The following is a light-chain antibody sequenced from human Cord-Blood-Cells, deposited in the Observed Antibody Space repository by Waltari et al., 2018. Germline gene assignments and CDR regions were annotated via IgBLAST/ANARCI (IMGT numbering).Light chain of an antibody. CDR3: MQALQTPPWT. V-gene: IGKV2-28*01. CDR1: QSLLHSNGYNY. CDR2: LGS. Sequence: DIVMTQSPLSLPATPGEPASISCRSSQSLLHSNGYNYLDWYLQKPGQSPQLLIYLGSNRASGVPDRFSGSGSGTDFTLKISRVEAEDVGVYYCMQALQTPPWTFGQGTKVEIK. J-gene: IGKJ1*01.